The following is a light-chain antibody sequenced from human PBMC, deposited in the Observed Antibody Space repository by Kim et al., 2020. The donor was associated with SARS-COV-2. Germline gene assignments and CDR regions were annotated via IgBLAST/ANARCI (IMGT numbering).Light chain of an antibody. CDR1: QSVSTK. CDR2: GAA. V-gene: IGKV3-15*01. Sequence: SPGERATLSCRARQSVSTKLAWYQQKPGQAPRLVMFGAATRATGIPARFSGSGSGTEFTLTISSLQSEDFAVYYCQQYKNWSPLTFGGGTKVEIK. J-gene: IGKJ4*01. CDR3: QQYKNWSPLT.